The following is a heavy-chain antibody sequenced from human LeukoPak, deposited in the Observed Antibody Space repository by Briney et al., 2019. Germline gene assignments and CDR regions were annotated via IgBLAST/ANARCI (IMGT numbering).Heavy chain of an antibody. CDR3: VRNHFDSSGYRDTFDT. V-gene: IGHV1-46*01. CDR1: GYTFTTYY. J-gene: IGHJ3*02. D-gene: IGHD3-22*01. Sequence: ASVKVSCKASGYTFTTYYIHWVRQAPGQGLEWMGIINPSGGSTSFAQKFQGRVTLTRDTSTSTVYMELSSLRSEDTAVYFCVRNHFDSSGYRDTFDTWGQGTMVTVSS. CDR2: INPSGGST.